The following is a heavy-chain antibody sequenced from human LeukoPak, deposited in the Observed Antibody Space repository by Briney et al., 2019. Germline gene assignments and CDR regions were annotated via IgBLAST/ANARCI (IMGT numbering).Heavy chain of an antibody. CDR1: GFTFSSYS. Sequence: PGGSLRLSCAASGFTFSSYSMNWVRQAPGKGLEWVSSISSSSSYIYYADSVKGRFTISRDNAKNSLYLQMNSLRAEDTAVYYCARDQKATPPPLDYRGQGTLVTVSS. V-gene: IGHV3-21*01. CDR2: ISSSSSYI. CDR3: ARDQKATPPPLDY. D-gene: IGHD1-26*01. J-gene: IGHJ4*02.